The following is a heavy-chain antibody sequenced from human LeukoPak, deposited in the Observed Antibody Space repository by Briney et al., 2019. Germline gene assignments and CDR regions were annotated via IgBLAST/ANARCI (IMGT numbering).Heavy chain of an antibody. CDR3: ARSGITMVRGGRLNWFDP. CDR2: SYYSGSS. V-gene: IGHV4-59*01. Sequence: SATLSITCTASGGTISSCYWSWMRRHPGKELVGMGDSYYSGSSNYNNSLMSRVTILVDTSKNQFSLKLSSVTAADTAVYYCARSGITMVRGGRLNWFDPWGQGTLVTVSS. D-gene: IGHD3-10*01. J-gene: IGHJ5*02. CDR1: GGTISSCY.